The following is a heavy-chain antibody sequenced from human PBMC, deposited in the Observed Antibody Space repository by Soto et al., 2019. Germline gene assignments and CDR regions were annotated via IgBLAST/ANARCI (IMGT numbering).Heavy chain of an antibody. D-gene: IGHD2-21*01. J-gene: IGHJ6*02. CDR1: GYSFTRHD. V-gene: IGHV1-8*01. CDR2: INPSSGNT. Sequence: QVQLVQSGAEVKKPGASVKVSCKASGYSFTRHDINWVRQAPGQGLEWMGWINPSSGNTGYAQRFLGRLTVTTDTFTSTADKELSGLKSEDTALYDSAREVFLFAGVIVFCGMDVWGQGTTVTVPS. CDR3: AREVFLFAGVIVFCGMDV.